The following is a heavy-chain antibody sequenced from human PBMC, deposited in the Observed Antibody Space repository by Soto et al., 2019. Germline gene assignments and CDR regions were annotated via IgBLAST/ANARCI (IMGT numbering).Heavy chain of an antibody. CDR1: GGSISSSSYY. J-gene: IGHJ4*02. CDR3: ASGARLRADY. Sequence: QLQLQESGPGLVKPSETLSLTCTVSGGSISSSSYYWGWIRQPPGKGLEWIGSIYYSGSTYYNPSLKRRVTISVDTSKNQFSLKLSSVTAADTAVYYCASGARLRADYWGQGTLVTVSS. D-gene: IGHD4-17*01. CDR2: IYYSGST. V-gene: IGHV4-39*01.